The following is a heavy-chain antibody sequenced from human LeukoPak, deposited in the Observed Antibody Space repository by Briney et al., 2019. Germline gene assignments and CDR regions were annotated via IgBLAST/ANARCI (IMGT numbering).Heavy chain of an antibody. Sequence: PSETLSLTCAVYGGSFSGYYWSWIRQPAGKGLEWIGRIYTSGSTNYNPSLKSRVTISVDTSKNQFSLKLSSVTAADTAVYYCARTFYGSGTRGFDYWGQGTLVTVSS. J-gene: IGHJ4*02. CDR2: IYTSGST. CDR1: GGSFSGYY. CDR3: ARTFYGSGTRGFDY. V-gene: IGHV4-59*10. D-gene: IGHD3-10*01.